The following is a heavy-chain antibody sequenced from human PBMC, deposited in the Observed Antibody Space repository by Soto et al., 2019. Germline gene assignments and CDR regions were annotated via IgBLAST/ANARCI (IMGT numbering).Heavy chain of an antibody. CDR1: GFTFSSYA. D-gene: IGHD4-17*01. CDR3: ARGSYGDYVFDAIDI. V-gene: IGHV3-30-3*01. CDR2: ISYDGSNK. J-gene: IGHJ3*02. Sequence: QVQLVESGGGVVQPGRSLRLSCAASGFTFSSYAMHWVRQAPGKGLEWVAVISYDGSNKYYADSVKGRFTISRDNSKNTLYLQMNSLRPEDTAVYYCARGSYGDYVFDAIDIWGQGTMVTVSS.